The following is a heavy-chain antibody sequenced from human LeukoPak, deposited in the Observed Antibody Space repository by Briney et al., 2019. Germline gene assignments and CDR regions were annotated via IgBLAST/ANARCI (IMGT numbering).Heavy chain of an antibody. V-gene: IGHV4-59*01. CDR3: ARVLNYYGSGSYNWFDP. J-gene: IGHJ5*02. D-gene: IGHD3-10*01. CDR2: IYHFGSS. CDR1: GVSISGSY. Sequence: PSETLSLTCIVSGVSISGSYWSWIRQPPGKGLEWIGYIYHFGSSNYNPSLKSRLTISVDASKNQFSLRLSSATAADTAVYYCARVLNYYGSGSYNWFDPWGQGTLVAVSS.